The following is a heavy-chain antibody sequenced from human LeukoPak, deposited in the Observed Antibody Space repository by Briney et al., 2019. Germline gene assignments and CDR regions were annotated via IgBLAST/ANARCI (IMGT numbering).Heavy chain of an antibody. V-gene: IGHV4-34*01. CDR3: ARASLGSSGWYYFDY. CDR1: GGSFSGYY. CDR2: INHSGST. Sequence: SETLSLTCAVYGGSFSGYYWSWIRQPPGKGLEWIGEINHSGSTNYNPSLKSRVTISVDTSKNQFSLKLSSVTAADTAVYYCARASLGSSGWYYFDYWGQGTLVTVSS. J-gene: IGHJ4*02. D-gene: IGHD6-19*01.